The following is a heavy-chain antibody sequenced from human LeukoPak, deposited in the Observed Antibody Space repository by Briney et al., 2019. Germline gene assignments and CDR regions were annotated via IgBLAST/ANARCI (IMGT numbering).Heavy chain of an antibody. CDR2: ISAYNGNT. CDR1: GYTFSSYG. CDR3: ARDQGIYNHRIIDS. J-gene: IGHJ4*02. Sequence: ASLKVSCKASGYTFSSYGISWVRQAPAQGLEWMGWISAYNGNTNFAQEFQGRVTMTTDTSTSTASMELRSLRSDDTAVYYCARDQGIYNHRIIDSWGQGTLVTVSS. D-gene: IGHD5-12*01. V-gene: IGHV1-18*01.